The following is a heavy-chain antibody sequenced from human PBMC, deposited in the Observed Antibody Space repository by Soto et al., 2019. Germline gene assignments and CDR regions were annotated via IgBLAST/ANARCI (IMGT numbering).Heavy chain of an antibody. CDR1: GFTFSHYW. CDR2: ITPSSAST. V-gene: IGHV3-23*01. J-gene: IGHJ6*02. CDR3: AKDRKRMDV. Sequence: GGSLRLSCVASGFTFSHYWMSWVRQAPGKGLEWVSVITPSSASTFYADYVKGRFTISRDNSKNMLYLQMNSLRAEDTAVYYCAKDRKRMDVWGQGTTVTVSS.